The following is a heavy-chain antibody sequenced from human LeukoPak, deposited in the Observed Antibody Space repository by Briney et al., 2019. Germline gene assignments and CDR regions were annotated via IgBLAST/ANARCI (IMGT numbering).Heavy chain of an antibody. CDR2: IYYSGST. V-gene: IGHV4-39*01. Sequence: PSETLSLTCTVSGGSISSSSYYWGWIRQPPGKGLEWIGSIYYSGSTYYNPSLKSRVTISVDTSKNQFSLKLSSVTAADTAVYYCAARPGEYYDSSGYYLWGQGTLVTVSS. D-gene: IGHD3-22*01. CDR1: GGSISSSSYY. CDR3: AARPGEYYDSSGYYL. J-gene: IGHJ5*02.